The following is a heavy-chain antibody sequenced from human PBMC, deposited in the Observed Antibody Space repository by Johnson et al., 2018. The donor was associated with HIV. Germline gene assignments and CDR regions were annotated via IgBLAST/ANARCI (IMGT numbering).Heavy chain of an antibody. D-gene: IGHD6-25*01. J-gene: IGHJ3*02. CDR3: ATIAAHGAAFDI. CDR1: EFTFSSYA. V-gene: IGHV3-30*04. CDR2: ISYDGSNK. Sequence: QMLLVESGGGLVQPGGSLRLSCAASEFTFSSYAMHWVRQAPGKGLEWVAVISYDGSNKYYADSVKGRFTISRDNSKNTLYLQMNSLRPEDTAAYYCATIAAHGAAFDIWGQGTVVTVSS.